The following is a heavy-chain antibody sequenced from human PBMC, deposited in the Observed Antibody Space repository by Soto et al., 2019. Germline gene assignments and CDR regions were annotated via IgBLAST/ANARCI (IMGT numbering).Heavy chain of an antibody. J-gene: IGHJ4*02. CDR3: ARDPRGGGNPFGDY. CDR2: IYSGGST. D-gene: IGHD2-15*01. V-gene: IGHV3-53*01. Sequence: EVPLVESGGGLIQPGGSLRLSCAASGFTVSSNYMSWVRQAPGKGLEWVSVIYSGGSTYYADSVKGRFTISRDNSKNTLYLQMNSLRAEDTAVYYCARDPRGGGNPFGDYWGQGTLVTVSS. CDR1: GFTVSSNY.